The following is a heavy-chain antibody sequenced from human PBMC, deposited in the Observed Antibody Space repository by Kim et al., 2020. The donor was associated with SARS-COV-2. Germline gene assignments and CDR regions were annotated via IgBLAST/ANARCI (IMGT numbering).Heavy chain of an antibody. D-gene: IGHD3-22*01. J-gene: IGHJ6*02. V-gene: IGHV3-74*01. CDR2: INSDGSST. Sequence: GGSLRLSCAASGFTFSSYWMHWVRQAPGKGLVWVSRINSDGSSTSYADSVKGRFTISRDNAKNTLYLQMNSLRAEDTAVYYCARANNYYDSSGYYALYYYYYYGMDVWGQGTTVTVSS. CDR1: GFTFSSYW. CDR3: ARANNYYDSSGYYALYYYYYYGMDV.